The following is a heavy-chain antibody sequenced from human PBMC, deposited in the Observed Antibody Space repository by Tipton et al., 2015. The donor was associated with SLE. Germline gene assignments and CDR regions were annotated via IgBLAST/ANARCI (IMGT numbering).Heavy chain of an antibody. CDR1: GFTFSSYG. Sequence: GSLRLSCAASGFTFSSYGMHWVRQAPGKGLVWVSRVNIDGSTTTYADSVKGRFTISRDNSKNTLYLQMNSLRAEDTAVYYCAKSGGAGTFDYWGQGTLVTVSS. CDR2: VNIDGSTT. CDR3: AKSGGAGTFDY. V-gene: IGHV3-74*01. J-gene: IGHJ4*02. D-gene: IGHD3-10*01.